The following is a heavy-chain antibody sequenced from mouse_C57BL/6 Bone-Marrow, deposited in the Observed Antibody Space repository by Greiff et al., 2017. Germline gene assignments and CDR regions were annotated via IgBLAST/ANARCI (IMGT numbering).Heavy chain of an antibody. Sequence: VQLQQSGPELVKPGASVKISCKASGYAFSSSWMNWVKQRPGKGLEWIGRLYPGDGDTNYNGKFKGKATLTADKSSSTAYMQLSSLTSEDSAVYFCARDPYYSIYFDYWGQGTTLTVSS. V-gene: IGHV1-82*01. CDR1: GYAFSSSW. J-gene: IGHJ2*01. CDR2: LYPGDGDT. CDR3: ARDPYYSIYFDY. D-gene: IGHD2-5*01.